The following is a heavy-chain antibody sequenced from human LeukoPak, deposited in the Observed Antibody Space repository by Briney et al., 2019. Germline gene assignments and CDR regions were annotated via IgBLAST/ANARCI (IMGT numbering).Heavy chain of an antibody. CDR3: AKDRWQQPDYLFDY. D-gene: IGHD6-13*01. V-gene: IGHV3-33*06. CDR1: GFSFSSYG. J-gene: IGHJ4*02. CDR2: LWYDGSFE. Sequence: GGSLRLSCAASGFSFSSYGMHWFRQAPGKGLEWVAILWYDGSFEYYADSVKGRFTISRNNSKNTLYLQMNSLRAEDTAVYYCAKDRWQQPDYLFDYWGQGTLVTVSS.